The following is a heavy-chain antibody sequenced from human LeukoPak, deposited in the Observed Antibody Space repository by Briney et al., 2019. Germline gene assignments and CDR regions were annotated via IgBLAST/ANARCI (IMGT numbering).Heavy chain of an antibody. CDR1: GGSFSGYY. V-gene: IGHV4-34*01. CDR2: INHSGST. CDR3: ARVASGPPSATSRFDY. D-gene: IGHD6-6*01. Sequence: SETLSLTCAVYGGSFSGYYWSWIRQPPGKGLEWIGEINHSGSTNYNPSLKSRVTISVDTSKNQFSLKLSSVTAADTAVYYCARVASGPPSATSRFDYWGQGTLVTVSS. J-gene: IGHJ4*02.